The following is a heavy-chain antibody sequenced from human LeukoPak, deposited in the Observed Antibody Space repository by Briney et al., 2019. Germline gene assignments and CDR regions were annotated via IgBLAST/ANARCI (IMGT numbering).Heavy chain of an antibody. CDR1: GGSISSGGYY. Sequence: SETLSLTCTVSGGSISSGGYYWSWIRQHPGKGLEWIGYIYYSGSTYYNPSLKSRVTISVDTSKNQFSLKLSSVTAAVTAVYYCARATYGGNSPVFDYWGQGTLVTVSS. CDR3: ARATYGGNSPVFDY. J-gene: IGHJ4*02. CDR2: IYYSGST. V-gene: IGHV4-31*03. D-gene: IGHD4-23*01.